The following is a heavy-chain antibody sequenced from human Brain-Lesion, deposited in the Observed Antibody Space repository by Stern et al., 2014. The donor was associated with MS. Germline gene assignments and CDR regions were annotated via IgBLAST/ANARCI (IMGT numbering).Heavy chain of an antibody. CDR1: GGSISSSTYY. CDR3: ARHDSVPRPSQLYSARDRGPGYFDY. V-gene: IGHV4-39*01. CDR2: IYYSGFT. J-gene: IGHJ4*02. D-gene: IGHD1-26*01. Sequence: KESGPGLVKPSETLSLTCTVSGGSISSSTYYWAWIRQPPGKGLEWIGNIYYSGFTYYNPSLKSRVPISVDMSKNQFSLKLSSVTAADTAIYYCARHDSVPRPSQLYSARDRGPGYFDYWGQGTLVTVSS.